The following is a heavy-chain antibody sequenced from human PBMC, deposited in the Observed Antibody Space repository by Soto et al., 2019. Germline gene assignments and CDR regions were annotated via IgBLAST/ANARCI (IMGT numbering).Heavy chain of an antibody. Sequence: GESLKISCAVSGFTFSDHYMDWVRQAPGKGLEWVARSRDKAESHTTEYAASVKGRFTISRDDSKSSLYLQMNSLKTEDTAVYFCARAARLSHFDIWGQGNLVTVSS. CDR3: ARAARLSHFDI. V-gene: IGHV3-72*01. CDR1: GFTFSDHY. D-gene: IGHD6-25*01. J-gene: IGHJ4*02. CDR2: SRDKAESHTT.